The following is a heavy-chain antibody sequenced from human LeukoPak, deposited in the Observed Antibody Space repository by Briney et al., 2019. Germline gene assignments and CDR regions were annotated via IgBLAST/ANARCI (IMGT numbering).Heavy chain of an antibody. J-gene: IGHJ4*02. D-gene: IGHD6-13*01. Sequence: SVKVSCKASGGTFSSYAISWVRQAPGQGLEWMGRIIPILGIANYAQKFQGRVTITADKSTSTAYMELSSLRSEDTAVYYCARGESSSCPDYWGQETLVTVSS. V-gene: IGHV1-69*04. CDR2: IIPILGIA. CDR3: ARGESSSCPDY. CDR1: GGTFSSYA.